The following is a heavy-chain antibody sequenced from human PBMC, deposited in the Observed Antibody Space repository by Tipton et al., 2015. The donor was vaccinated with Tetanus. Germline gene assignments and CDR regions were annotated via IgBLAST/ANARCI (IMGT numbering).Heavy chain of an antibody. V-gene: IGHV4-61*08. Sequence: LRLSCSVSGASLRSGDYNWSWIRQPPGKGLEWLAYISDSGLSNSNYFLKSRITISRDTSRNQFSLKLTSVTAADTAVYYCTRANHEFPKKGPFDSGGQGTLVIVS. J-gene: IGHJ4*02. D-gene: IGHD3-10*01. CDR2: ISDSGLS. CDR3: TRANHEFPKKGPFDS. CDR1: GASLRSGDYN.